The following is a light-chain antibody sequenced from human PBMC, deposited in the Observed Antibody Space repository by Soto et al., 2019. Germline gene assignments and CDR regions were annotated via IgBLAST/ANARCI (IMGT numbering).Light chain of an antibody. CDR1: NIGSKG. CDR3: QVWDRSTDHVV. J-gene: IGLJ2*01. Sequence: YELTQPPSMSVAPGETARIPCGGNNIGSKGVHWFQQRSGQAPVLVIYYDTDRPSGIPERFSGSNFGNTATLTISRVAVGDEADYYCQVWDRSTDHVVFGGGTKLTVL. CDR2: YDT. V-gene: IGLV3-21*04.